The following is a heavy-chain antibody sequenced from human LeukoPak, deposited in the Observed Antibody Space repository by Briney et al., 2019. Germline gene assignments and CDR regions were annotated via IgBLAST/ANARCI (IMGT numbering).Heavy chain of an antibody. J-gene: IGHJ4*02. V-gene: IGHV3-23*01. CDR3: AKRMAGYCSGGSCYSADY. D-gene: IGHD2-15*01. Sequence: GGSLRLSCAASGFTFSSSAMSCVPQAPEKGLEWVSGISGSGGSTYYADSVKGRFTMSRDNSKNTLYLQMNSLRAEDTALYYCAKRMAGYCSGGSCYSADYWGQGTLVTVSS. CDR1: GFTFSSSA. CDR2: ISGSGGST.